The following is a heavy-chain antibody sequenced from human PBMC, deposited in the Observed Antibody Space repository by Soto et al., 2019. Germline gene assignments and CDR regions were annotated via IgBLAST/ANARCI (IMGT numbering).Heavy chain of an antibody. D-gene: IGHD1-1*01. CDR3: AKTGTDGSWFDP. V-gene: IGHV2-70*04. Sequence: SGPTLVNPTQTLTLTCTFSGFSLSTSGMRVSWVRQPPGKALEWLARIDWDDDKFYSTSLRTRLTISKDTSKNQVLLTMTNMDPVDTAPYYCAKTGTDGSWFDPWGQGTLVTVSS. J-gene: IGHJ5*02. CDR2: IDWDDDK. CDR1: GFSLSTSGMR.